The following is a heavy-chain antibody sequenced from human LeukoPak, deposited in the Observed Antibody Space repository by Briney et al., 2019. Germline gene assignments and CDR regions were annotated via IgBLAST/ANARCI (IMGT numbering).Heavy chain of an antibody. D-gene: IGHD6-6*01. Sequence: GGSLRLSCAASGFTFSSYAMHWVRQAPGKGLEWVAVISYDGSNKYYADSVKGRFTISRDNSKNTLYLQMNSLRAEDTAVYYCARDPGKQLAPVYYYYGMDVWGQGNTVTVS. CDR2: ISYDGSNK. V-gene: IGHV3-30-3*01. J-gene: IGHJ6*02. CDR1: GFTFSSYA. CDR3: ARDPGKQLAPVYYYYGMDV.